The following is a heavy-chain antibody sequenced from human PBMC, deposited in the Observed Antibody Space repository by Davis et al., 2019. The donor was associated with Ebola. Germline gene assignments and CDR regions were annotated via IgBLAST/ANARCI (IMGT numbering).Heavy chain of an antibody. CDR1: GITLRSYW. J-gene: IGHJ3*01. CDR3: ARDPAIGQPLSTYDV. V-gene: IGHV3-74*01. CDR2: MSPDGTRT. Sequence: GESLKISCAGSGITLRSYWMHWVRQAPGKGLVWVSRMSPDGTRTDYADSMKGRFSISRDNSRNTLFLQVSSLRVEDTAVYYCARDPAIGQPLSTYDVWGQGTTVTVAS. D-gene: IGHD1-14*01.